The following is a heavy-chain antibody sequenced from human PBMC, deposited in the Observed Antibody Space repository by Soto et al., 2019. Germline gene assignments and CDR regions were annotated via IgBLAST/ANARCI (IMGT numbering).Heavy chain of an antibody. Sequence: GGSLRLSYAACGFTFSSSWMHWVRQAPGKGLVWVSRINSGTSTTNYGDSLKGRFTISRDNAKNTLYLQMDSLTAEDTAVYYCARGPSGWFGYDYWGQGTLVTVSS. CDR2: INSGTSTT. CDR1: GFTFSSSW. CDR3: ARGPSGWFGYDY. J-gene: IGHJ4*02. D-gene: IGHD6-19*01. V-gene: IGHV3-74*01.